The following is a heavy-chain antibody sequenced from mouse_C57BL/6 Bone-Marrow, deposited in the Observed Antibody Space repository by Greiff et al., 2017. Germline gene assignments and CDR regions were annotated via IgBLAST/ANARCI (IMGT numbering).Heavy chain of an antibody. CDR3: ARQRVYYYGRGDRLDY. CDR1: GFTFSSYT. CDR2: ISGGGGNT. Sequence: EVKLMESGGGLVKPGGSLKLSCAASGFTFSSYTMSWVRQTPEKRLEWVATISGGGGNTYYPDSVKGRFTISRDNAKNTLYLQMSSLRSEDTALYYCARQRVYYYGRGDRLDYWGQGTTLTVSS. V-gene: IGHV5-9*01. J-gene: IGHJ2*01. D-gene: IGHD1-1*01.